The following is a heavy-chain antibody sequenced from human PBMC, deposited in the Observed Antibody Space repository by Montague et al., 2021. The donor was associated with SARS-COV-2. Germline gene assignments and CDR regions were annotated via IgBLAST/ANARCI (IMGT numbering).Heavy chain of an antibody. Sequence: SETLSLTYTVSGGSISSNDYYWGWIRQPPGKGLEWIGTIYYSGSTYYRPSLKSRVTISVDTSNNQFSLRLRSVTAADTAVYYCARRSITMRVVAPFDYWGQGTLVTVSS. CDR3: ARRSITMRVVAPFDY. V-gene: IGHV4-39*01. J-gene: IGHJ4*02. CDR1: GGSISSNDYY. CDR2: IYYSGST. D-gene: IGHD3-22*01.